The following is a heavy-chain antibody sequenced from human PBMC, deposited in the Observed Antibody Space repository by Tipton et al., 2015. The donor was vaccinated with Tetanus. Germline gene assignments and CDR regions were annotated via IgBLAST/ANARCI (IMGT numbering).Heavy chain of an antibody. CDR3: AREHSRLIGEVIFRFFDL. CDR1: GGSLSTSH. J-gene: IGHJ2*01. CDR2: ITYSRAT. Sequence: LRLSCTVSGGSLSTSHWAWIRQPPGKGLEWVGKITYSRATNYNSSLKSRVTMSLDPSTSQFSLELTSATAADTAVYYCAREHSRLIGEVIFRFFDLWGRGTLVTVS. D-gene: IGHD3-3*01. V-gene: IGHV4-59*01.